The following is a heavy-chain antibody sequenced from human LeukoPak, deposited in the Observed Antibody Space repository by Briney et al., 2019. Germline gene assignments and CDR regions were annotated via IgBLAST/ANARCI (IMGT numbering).Heavy chain of an antibody. CDR3: ATDRRLPGGDSTLWGNFDY. Sequence: ASVKVSCKVSGYTLTELSMHWVRQAPGKGLEWMGGFDPEDGETIYAQKFQGRVTMTEDTSTDTAYMELSSLRSEDTAVYYCATDRRLPGGDSTLWGNFDYWGQGTLVTVSS. D-gene: IGHD3-22*01. CDR2: FDPEDGET. V-gene: IGHV1-24*01. CDR1: GYTLTELS. J-gene: IGHJ4*02.